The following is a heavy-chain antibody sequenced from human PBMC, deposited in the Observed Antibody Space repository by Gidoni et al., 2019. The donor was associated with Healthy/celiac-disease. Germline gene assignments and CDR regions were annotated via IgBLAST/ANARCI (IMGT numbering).Heavy chain of an antibody. CDR3: ARGYGDYVFAPGGRHSIHWYFDL. CDR1: GGSISSYS. V-gene: IGHV4-59*01. CDR2: IYYSGSP. J-gene: IGHJ2*01. D-gene: IGHD4-17*01. Sequence: QVQLQESGPGLVKPSETLSLTCTVSGGSISSYSWSWIRQPPGKGLEWIGYIYYSGSPNSNPSLKSRVTISVDTSKNQFSLKLSSVTAADTAVYYCARGYGDYVFAPGGRHSIHWYFDLWGRGTLVTVSS.